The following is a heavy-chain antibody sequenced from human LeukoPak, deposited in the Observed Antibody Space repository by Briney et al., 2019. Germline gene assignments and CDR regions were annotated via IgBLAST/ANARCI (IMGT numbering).Heavy chain of an antibody. CDR2: IYCSGST. J-gene: IGHJ6*02. Sequence: SETLSLTCTVSGGSISSYYWSWIRQPPGKGLEWLGYIYCSGSTNYNPSLKGRVTISVDTSKNQFSLKLSSVAAADTAVYYCARALGPYYDFWSGYPPYYYYYGMDVWGQGTTVTVSS. V-gene: IGHV4-59*01. CDR1: GGSISSYY. CDR3: ARALGPYYDFWSGYPPYYYYYGMDV. D-gene: IGHD3-3*01.